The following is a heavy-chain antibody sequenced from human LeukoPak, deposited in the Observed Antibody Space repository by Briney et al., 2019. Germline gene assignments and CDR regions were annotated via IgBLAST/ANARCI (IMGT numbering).Heavy chain of an antibody. D-gene: IGHD3-10*01. CDR2: INHSGST. Sequence: SETLSPTCAVYGGSFSGYYWSWIRQPPGKGLEWIGEINHSGSTNYNPSLKSRVTISVDTSKNQFSLKLSSVTAADTAVYYCARLGVYYGSGSYYNVRYYYYYMDVWGKGTTVTISS. CDR1: GGSFSGYY. CDR3: ARLGVYYGSGSYYNVRYYYYYMDV. V-gene: IGHV4-34*01. J-gene: IGHJ6*03.